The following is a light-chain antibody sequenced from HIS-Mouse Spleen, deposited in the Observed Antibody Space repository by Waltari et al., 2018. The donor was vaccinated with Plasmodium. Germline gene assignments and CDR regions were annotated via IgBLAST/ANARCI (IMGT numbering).Light chain of an antibody. CDR2: AAS. CDR3: QQSYSTWT. CDR1: QSISNY. V-gene: IGKV1-39*01. Sequence: DIQMTQSPSSLSASVGDRVTITCRASQSISNYLNWYQQKPGKAPKFLIYAASTLQSGFPSRFSGSGSGTDCTLTISSLQPEDFATYYCQQSYSTWTFGQGTKVEIK. J-gene: IGKJ1*01.